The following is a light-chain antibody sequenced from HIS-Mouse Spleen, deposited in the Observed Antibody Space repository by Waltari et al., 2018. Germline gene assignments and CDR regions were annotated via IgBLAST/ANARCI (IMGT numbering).Light chain of an antibody. CDR2: EGR. V-gene: IGLV2-23*03. Sequence: QSALTQPASVSGSPGQSITISCTGTSSDVGSYNLVSWYQQHPDKAPKRRIYEGRKRPSGVSNHFSGSKSGNTASLTISGLQAEDEADYYCCSYAGSSTFGVFGGGTKLTVL. J-gene: IGLJ3*02. CDR3: CSYAGSSTFGV. CDR1: SSDVGSYNL.